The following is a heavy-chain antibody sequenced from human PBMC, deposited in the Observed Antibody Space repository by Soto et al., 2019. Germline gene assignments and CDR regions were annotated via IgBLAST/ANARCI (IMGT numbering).Heavy chain of an antibody. CDR2: IKSKTDGGTT. CDR3: TTRDYYDSSGYDY. CDR1: GFTFSNAW. D-gene: IGHD3-22*01. Sequence: GGSLRLSCAASGFTFSNAWMSWVRQAPGKGLEWVGRIKSKTDGGTTDYAAPVKGRFTISRDDSKNTLYLQMNSLKTEDTAVYYCTTRDYYDSSGYDYWGQGTLVTVSS. J-gene: IGHJ4*02. V-gene: IGHV3-15*01.